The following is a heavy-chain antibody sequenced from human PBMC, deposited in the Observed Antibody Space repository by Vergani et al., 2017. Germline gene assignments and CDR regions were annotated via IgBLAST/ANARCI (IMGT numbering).Heavy chain of an antibody. CDR1: GGSISSGDHC. D-gene: IGHD6-19*01. Sequence: QVQLQESGPGVVKPSQTLSLTCAVSGGSISSGDHCWTWIRQRPGKGLEWIGYIFYSGTTYDNPSLRSRLTISVDTSQNQFSLKLRSVTAADTAVYYCAREQWLPIDYFDYWGQGTLVTVSS. CDR2: IFYSGTT. CDR3: AREQWLPIDYFDY. J-gene: IGHJ4*02. V-gene: IGHV4-31*11.